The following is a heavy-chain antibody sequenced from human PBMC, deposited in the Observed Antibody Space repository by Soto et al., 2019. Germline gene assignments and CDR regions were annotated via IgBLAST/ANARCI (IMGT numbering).Heavy chain of an antibody. Sequence: ASVKVSCKASGYTFTSYGISWVRQAPGQGLEWMGWISANNGNTNYAQKFQGRVTFTADESTSTAYMELSSLRSEDTAVYYCARVGQLTPLWWFDPWGHGTLVTVSS. CDR2: ISANNGNT. J-gene: IGHJ5*02. V-gene: IGHV1-18*01. CDR1: GYTFTSYG. CDR3: ARVGQLTPLWWFDP. D-gene: IGHD6-6*01.